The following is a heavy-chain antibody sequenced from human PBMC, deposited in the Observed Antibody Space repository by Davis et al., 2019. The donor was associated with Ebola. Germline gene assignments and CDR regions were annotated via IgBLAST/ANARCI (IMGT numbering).Heavy chain of an antibody. CDR2: IIPILGIA. CDR1: GGTFSSYA. Sequence: SVKVSCKASGGTFSSYAISWVRQAPGQGLEWMGRIIPILGIANYAQKFQGRVTMTRDTSTSTVYMELRSLRSDDTAVYYCARGPHSSSSRGDYYYYGMDVWGQGTTVTVSS. J-gene: IGHJ6*02. CDR3: ARGPHSSSSRGDYYYYGMDV. V-gene: IGHV1-69*04. D-gene: IGHD6-6*01.